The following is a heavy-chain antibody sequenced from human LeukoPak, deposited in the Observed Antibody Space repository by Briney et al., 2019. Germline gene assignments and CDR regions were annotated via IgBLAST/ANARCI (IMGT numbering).Heavy chain of an antibody. CDR1: GGSISSSSYY. V-gene: IGHV4-39*07. CDR3: ARVRNCFDP. J-gene: IGHJ5*02. CDR2: IYYSGST. Sequence: PETLSLTCTVPGGSISSSSYYWGWIRQPPGKGLEWIGSIYYSGSTYYNPFLKSRFTISVETSKNQFSLKLSSVTAANTAVYFCARVRNCFDPWGQGTLVTVSS.